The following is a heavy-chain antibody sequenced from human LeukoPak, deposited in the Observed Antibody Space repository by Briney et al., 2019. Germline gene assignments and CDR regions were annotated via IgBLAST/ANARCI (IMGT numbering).Heavy chain of an antibody. CDR2: IYYSGST. Sequence: PSETLSLTCTVSGGSISSYYWSWIRQPPGKGLEWIGYIYYSGSTNYSPSLKSRVTISVDTSKNQFSLKLSSVTAADTAVYYCARSSYYDFWSDPEGFDYWGQGTLVTVSS. CDR3: ARSSYYDFWSDPEGFDY. J-gene: IGHJ4*02. D-gene: IGHD3-3*01. CDR1: GGSISSYY. V-gene: IGHV4-59*01.